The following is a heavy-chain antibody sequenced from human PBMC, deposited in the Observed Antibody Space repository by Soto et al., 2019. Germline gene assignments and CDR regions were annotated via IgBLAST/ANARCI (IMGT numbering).Heavy chain of an antibody. CDR3: AREGSSSGYYYYGMDV. D-gene: IGHD6-6*01. CDR1: GYSFTSYC. Sequence: VECLKTSCKVSGYSFTSYCIGWVLQMPGKGLEWMGITYPGDSDTTYSPSFQGQVTISADKSISTAYLQWSSLKASDTAMYYCAREGSSSGYYYYGMDVWGQGTTVTVSS. J-gene: IGHJ6*02. V-gene: IGHV5-51*01. CDR2: TYPGDSDT.